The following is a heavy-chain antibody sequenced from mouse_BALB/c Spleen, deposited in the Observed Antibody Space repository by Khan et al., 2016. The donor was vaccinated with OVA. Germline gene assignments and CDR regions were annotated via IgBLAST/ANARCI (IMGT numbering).Heavy chain of an antibody. J-gene: IGHJ2*01. V-gene: IGHV9-3-1*01. CDR3: TSFHGGY. Sequence: QIQLVQSGPELKKPGETVKISCKASGYTFTDYVMNWVKQSPGKGLKWKGWINTYTGKPTYADDFQGRFDCSLETAASTADLQINGLKNEDTATYFCTSFHGGYWGQGTTLTVSS. CDR2: INTYTGKP. CDR1: GYTFTDYV.